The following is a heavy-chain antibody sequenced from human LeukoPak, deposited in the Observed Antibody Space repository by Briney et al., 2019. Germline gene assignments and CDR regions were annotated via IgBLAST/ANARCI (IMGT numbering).Heavy chain of an antibody. CDR1: GGSISSYY. V-gene: IGHV4-4*07. J-gene: IGHJ6*03. D-gene: IGHD2-2*01. Sequence: SETLSPTCSVSGGSISSYYWSSIRQPAGKGLEWIGRIYTSGSTNYEPSLKSRVTMSVDTSKNQFALKLSSVTATDTAVYYCAREYQPYRNMDVWGKGTTVTVSS. CDR2: IYTSGST. CDR3: AREYQPYRNMDV.